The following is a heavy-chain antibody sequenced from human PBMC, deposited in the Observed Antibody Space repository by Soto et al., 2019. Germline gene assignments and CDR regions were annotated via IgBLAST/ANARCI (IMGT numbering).Heavy chain of an antibody. D-gene: IGHD3-22*01. J-gene: IGHJ5*02. CDR2: ISASGGST. V-gene: IGHV3-23*01. CDR3: ARAYYYDSSGYFDVRIFHLIS. Sequence: GGSLRLSCAASGITLSSYAMSWVRQAPGKGPEWVSGISASGGSTSYADSVKGRFTISRDNSKNTLYLQMNSLRADDTAVYHCARAYYYDSSGYFDVRIFHLISWGQGTLVTVSS. CDR1: GITLSSYA.